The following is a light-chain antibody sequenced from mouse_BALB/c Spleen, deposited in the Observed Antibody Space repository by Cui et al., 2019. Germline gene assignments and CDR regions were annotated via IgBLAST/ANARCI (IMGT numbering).Light chain of an antibody. Sequence: QIVLTQSPASMSASPGEKVTLTCSASSSVSSSYLYWYQQKPGSSPKLWIYSTSNLASGVPARFSGSGSGTSYSLTISSMEAEDAASYFCHQWSSYPPTFGGGTKLEIK. V-gene: IGKV4-79*01. CDR1: SSVSSSY. CDR2: STS. CDR3: HQWSSYPPT. J-gene: IGKJ2*01.